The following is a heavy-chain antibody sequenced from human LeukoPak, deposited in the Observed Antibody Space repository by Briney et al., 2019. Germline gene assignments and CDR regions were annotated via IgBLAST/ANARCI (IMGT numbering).Heavy chain of an antibody. V-gene: IGHV3-53*01. D-gene: IGHD1-26*01. Sequence: GGSLRLSCAASGFTVSSNYMSWVRQAPGKGVEWVSEIYSDGSTYYAASVKGRFSISRDNSKNTVYLQMNTLRAEDTAVYYCARELREHGVFDIWGQGTMVTASS. CDR3: ARELREHGVFDI. CDR1: GFTVSSNY. CDR2: IYSDGST. J-gene: IGHJ3*02.